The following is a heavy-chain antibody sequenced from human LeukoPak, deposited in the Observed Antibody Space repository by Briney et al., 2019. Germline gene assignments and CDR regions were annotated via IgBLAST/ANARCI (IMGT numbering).Heavy chain of an antibody. J-gene: IGHJ6*02. CDR1: GGSISSSNW. Sequence: PSETLSLTCAVSGGSISSSNWWSWVRQPPGKGLEWIGEIYHSGSTNYNPSLKSRVTISVDKSKNQFSLKLSSVTAADTAVYYCASDPIYSGYPTRYYGMDVWGQGTTVTVSS. CDR3: ASDPIYSGYPTRYYGMDV. D-gene: IGHD5-12*01. V-gene: IGHV4-4*02. CDR2: IYHSGST.